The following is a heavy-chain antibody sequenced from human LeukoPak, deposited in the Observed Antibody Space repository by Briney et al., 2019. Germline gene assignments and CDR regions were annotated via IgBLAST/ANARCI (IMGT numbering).Heavy chain of an antibody. CDR3: TRDPIPYLVVAGKSDDY. Sequence: GGSLRLSCAASGLTFGSNYMSWVRQAPGGGLEWVSSIYGDGSTHHADSVKGRFTISRDVSKNTLNLQMNSLRAEDTAVYYCTRDPIPYLVVAGKSDDYLGQGTLVTVSS. CDR2: IYGDGST. CDR1: GLTFGSNY. D-gene: IGHD6-19*01. J-gene: IGHJ4*02. V-gene: IGHV3-53*01.